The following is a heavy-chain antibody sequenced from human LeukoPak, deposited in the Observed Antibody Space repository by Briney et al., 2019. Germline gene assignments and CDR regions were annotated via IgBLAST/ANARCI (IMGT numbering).Heavy chain of an antibody. J-gene: IGHJ4*02. Sequence: GGSLRLSCAASGFTSSSYWMSWVRQAPGKGLEWVANIKQDGNEKYYVDSVKGRFTISRDNAKNSLYLQMNSLRAEDTAVYYCARDDPRYYDEDYWGQGTLVTVSS. CDR1: GFTSSSYW. D-gene: IGHD3-22*01. V-gene: IGHV3-7*01. CDR2: IKQDGNEK. CDR3: ARDDPRYYDEDY.